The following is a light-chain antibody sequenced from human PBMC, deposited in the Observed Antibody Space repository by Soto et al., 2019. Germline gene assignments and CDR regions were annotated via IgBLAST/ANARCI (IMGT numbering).Light chain of an antibody. Sequence: EVVLTQSPATLPLSPGERATLSCRASQGVGTSLAWYQQKPGQAPKLLIYEASNRATGIPARFSGSGSGTDFTLTISSLEPKDSAVYYCQDGSDWSPLTFGGGTKVEIK. CDR1: QGVGTS. J-gene: IGKJ4*01. CDR3: QDGSDWSPLT. V-gene: IGKV3D-11*01. CDR2: EAS.